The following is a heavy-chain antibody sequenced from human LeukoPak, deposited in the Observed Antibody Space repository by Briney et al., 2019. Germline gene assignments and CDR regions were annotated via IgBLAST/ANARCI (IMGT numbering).Heavy chain of an antibody. J-gene: IGHJ4*02. CDR3: ALGSSGYDFDY. Sequence: GGSLRLSCGASGFTFSSYWMSWVRQALGKGLEWVANIKQDGSEKYYVDSVKGRFTISRDNTKNSLSLQMNSLRAEDPAVYYCALGSSGYDFDYWGQGTLVTVSS. CDR2: IKQDGSEK. D-gene: IGHD5-12*01. CDR1: GFTFSSYW. V-gene: IGHV3-7*01.